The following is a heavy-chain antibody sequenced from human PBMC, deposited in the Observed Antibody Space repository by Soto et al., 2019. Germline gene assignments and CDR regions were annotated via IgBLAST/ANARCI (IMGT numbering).Heavy chain of an antibody. D-gene: IGHD6-6*01. CDR2: VNPSGGDS. J-gene: IGHJ4*01. CDR1: GYTFTSHY. V-gene: IGHV1-46*01. Sequence: QVLLMQSGAEVKKPGASVKVSCKASGYTFTSHYLHWVRQAPGQGLEWIGVVNPSGGDSVYAQKCQGSVNMTRDKSTSTVYMERSSLGSDDTAVYYGAVWAAPFDHWGHGTLVTVSS. CDR3: AVWAAPFDH.